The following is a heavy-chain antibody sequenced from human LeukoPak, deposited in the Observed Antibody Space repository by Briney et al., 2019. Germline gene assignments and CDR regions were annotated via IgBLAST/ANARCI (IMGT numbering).Heavy chain of an antibody. CDR1: GYTFTSYD. CDR2: MNPNSGNT. Sequence: ASVKVSCKASGYTFTSYDINWVRQATGQGLEWMGWMNPNSGNTGYAQKFQGRVTMTRNTSISTAYMELSSLRSEDTAVYYCARAGIAVAGQAEYFQHWGQGTLVTVS. J-gene: IGHJ1*01. V-gene: IGHV1-8*01. D-gene: IGHD6-19*01. CDR3: ARAGIAVAGQAEYFQH.